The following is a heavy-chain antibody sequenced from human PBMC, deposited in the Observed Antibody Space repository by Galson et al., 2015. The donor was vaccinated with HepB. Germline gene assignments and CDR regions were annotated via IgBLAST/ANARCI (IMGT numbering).Heavy chain of an antibody. D-gene: IGHD6-6*01. Sequence: SETLSLTCVVSGGSISSYYWSWIRQPPGKGLEWIGEINHSGSTNYNPSLKSRVTISVDTSKNQFSLKLSSVTAADTAVYYCARNRYSSSRVGYYYYYYGMDVWGQGTTVTVSS. J-gene: IGHJ6*02. CDR1: GGSISSYY. V-gene: IGHV4-34*01. CDR2: INHSGST. CDR3: ARNRYSSSRVGYYYYYYGMDV.